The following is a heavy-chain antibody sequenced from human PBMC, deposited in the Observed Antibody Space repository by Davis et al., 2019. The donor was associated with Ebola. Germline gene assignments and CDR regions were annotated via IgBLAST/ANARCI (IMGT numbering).Heavy chain of an antibody. Sequence: SETLSLTCTVSGVSVSGGGYYWSCIRQHPGEGLEWIGFIFYSGNAHYNPSLESRVTLSVDTSKNQFSHKLSSVTAADTAVYYSAISFYFDSIGYLDYWGQGTLVTISS. V-gene: IGHV4-31*03. CDR1: GVSVSGGGYY. CDR3: AISFYFDSIGYLDY. CDR2: IFYSGNA. J-gene: IGHJ4*02. D-gene: IGHD3-22*01.